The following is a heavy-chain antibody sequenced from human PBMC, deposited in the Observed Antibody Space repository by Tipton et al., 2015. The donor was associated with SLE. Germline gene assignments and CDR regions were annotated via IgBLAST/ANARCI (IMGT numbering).Heavy chain of an antibody. Sequence: TLSLTCTVSGGSISSGGYYWSWIRQPPGKGLDWIGYIYTSGSTNYSPSLKSRVTISVNTSKKQFSLKLTSVTAADTAVYYCARHGTHQGGLHLGEFDYWGQGTLVTVSS. CDR2: IYTSGST. V-gene: IGHV4-61*09. J-gene: IGHJ4*02. CDR1: GGSISSGGYY. CDR3: ARHGTHQGGLHLGEFDY. D-gene: IGHD3-16*01.